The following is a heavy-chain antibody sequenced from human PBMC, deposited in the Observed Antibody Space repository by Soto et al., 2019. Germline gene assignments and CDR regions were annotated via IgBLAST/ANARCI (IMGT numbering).Heavy chain of an antibody. J-gene: IGHJ6*02. CDR2: ISYDGSNK. CDR3: ARDNSDFWSGYYLGYYGMDV. Sequence: VQVVESGGGLVQPGGSLRLSCAASGFTFSSYAMHWVRQAPGKGLEWVAVISYDGSNKYYADSVKGRFTISRDNSKNTLYLQMNSLRAEDTAVYYCARDNSDFWSGYYLGYYGMDVWGQGTTVTVSS. V-gene: IGHV3-30-3*01. D-gene: IGHD3-3*01. CDR1: GFTFSSYA.